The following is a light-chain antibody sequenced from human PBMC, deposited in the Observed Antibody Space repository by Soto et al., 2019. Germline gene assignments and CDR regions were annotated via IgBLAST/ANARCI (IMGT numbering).Light chain of an antibody. CDR3: QKYNSFWT. CDR2: DAS. J-gene: IGKJ1*01. CDR1: QDISIY. Sequence: AIQLTQSPSSLSASVGDSVTITCRASQDISIYLAWYQQKPGKAPNLLIYDASSLESGVPSRFSGSGSGTEFTLTIRTRQPEDFATYYXQKYNSFWTFGQGTKVDIK. V-gene: IGKV1-13*02.